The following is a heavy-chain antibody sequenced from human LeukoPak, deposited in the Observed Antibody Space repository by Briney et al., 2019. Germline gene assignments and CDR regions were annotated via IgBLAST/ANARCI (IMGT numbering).Heavy chain of an antibody. CDR3: ARALSLDY. CDR1: GYXLTDYY. V-gene: IGHV1-2*02. J-gene: IGHJ4*02. CDR2: INPNSGGT. Sequence: ASVKVSCKASGYXLTDYYIDWVRQAPGQGLEWMGWINPNSGGTNYAQKFQGRVTMTRDTSISTVYMELSSLRSDDTAVYYCARALSLDYWGQGTLVAVSS.